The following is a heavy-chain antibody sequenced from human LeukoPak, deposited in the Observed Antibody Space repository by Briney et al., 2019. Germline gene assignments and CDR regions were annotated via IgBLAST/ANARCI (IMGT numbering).Heavy chain of an antibody. CDR1: GFTFSGYE. CDR2: INSSGSTI. V-gene: IGHV3-48*03. J-gene: IGHJ5*02. D-gene: IGHD3-3*01. Sequence: GGSLRLSCAASGFTFSGYEMNWVRQAPGKGLEWVSYINSSGSTIYYADSVKGRFTISRDNAKNSLYLQMNSLRAEDTAVYYCARQLRTHTNWFDPWGQGTLVTVSS. CDR3: ARQLRTHTNWFDP.